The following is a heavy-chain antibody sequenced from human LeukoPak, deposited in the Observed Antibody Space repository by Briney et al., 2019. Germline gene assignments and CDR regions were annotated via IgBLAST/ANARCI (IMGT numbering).Heavy chain of an antibody. Sequence: GGSLRLSCAASGFTFGSYWMSWVRQAPGKGLEWVANIKQDGSEKYYVDSVKGRFTISRDNSKNTLYLQMNSLRAEDTAVYYCARDVESHYYDSSGYPDYWGQGTLVTVSS. D-gene: IGHD3-22*01. CDR2: IKQDGSEK. CDR1: GFTFGSYW. V-gene: IGHV3-7*01. CDR3: ARDVESHYYDSSGYPDY. J-gene: IGHJ4*02.